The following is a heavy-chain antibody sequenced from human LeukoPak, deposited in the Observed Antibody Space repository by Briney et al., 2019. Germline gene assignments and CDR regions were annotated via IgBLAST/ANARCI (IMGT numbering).Heavy chain of an antibody. J-gene: IGHJ4*02. V-gene: IGHV3-9*01. CDR3: AKELTRGYSYGKYFDY. CDR1: GFTFDDYA. CDR2: ISWNSGSI. D-gene: IGHD5-18*01. Sequence: GGSLRLSCAASGFTFDDYAMHWVRQAPGEGMEWFSGISWNSGSIGYADSVKGRFTISRDNAKNSLYLQMNSLRAEDTALYYCAKELTRGYSYGKYFDYWGQGTLVTVSS.